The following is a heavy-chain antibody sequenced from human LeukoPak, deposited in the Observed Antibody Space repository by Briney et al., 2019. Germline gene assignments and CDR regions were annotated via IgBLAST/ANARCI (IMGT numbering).Heavy chain of an antibody. CDR3: TTSSYYYDSSGYYLVY. V-gene: IGHV3-49*04. CDR2: ISSKAYGGTT. CDR1: GFTFGDYA. D-gene: IGHD3-22*01. J-gene: IGHJ4*02. Sequence: GGSLRLSCTASGFTFGDYAMSWVRQAPGKGLEWVGFISSKAYGGTTEYAASVKGRFTISRDDSKSIAYLQMNSLKTEDTAVYYCTTSSYYYDSSGYYLVYWGQGTLVTVSS.